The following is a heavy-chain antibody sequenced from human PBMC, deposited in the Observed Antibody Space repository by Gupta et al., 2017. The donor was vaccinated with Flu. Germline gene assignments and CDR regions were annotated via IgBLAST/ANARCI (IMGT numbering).Heavy chain of an antibody. J-gene: IGHJ5*02. CDR3: AREVLNNWLDP. CDR2: IKIDGSAT. D-gene: IGHD4/OR15-4a*01. Sequence: VQLVESGGGLVQPGGSLRLSCAASGFPFSSHWMHWVRQVPGKGLVWVSRIKIDGSATSYADSVKGRFTISRDNAKNTLYLQMNSLRAEDTALYYCAREVLNNWLDPWGQGTLVTVSS. V-gene: IGHV3-74*01. CDR1: GFPFSSHW.